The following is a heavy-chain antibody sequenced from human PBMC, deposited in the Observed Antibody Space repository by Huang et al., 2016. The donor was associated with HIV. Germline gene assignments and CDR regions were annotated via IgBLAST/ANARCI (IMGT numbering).Heavy chain of an antibody. J-gene: IGHJ3*01. CDR1: GGSISSQY. CDR2: ISSSGST. D-gene: IGHD5-18*01. CDR3: ARGKTGIQIWSDGFDV. Sequence: QVQLEESGPGLVKPSETLSLTCTFSGGSISSQYWSWIRKPPGKGLEWIGSISSSGSTDYNPSLRSLATISVDRSKNQFSLRLISVPQADTAVYYCARGKTGIQIWSDGFDVWGQGTLVTVSS. V-gene: IGHV4-59*11.